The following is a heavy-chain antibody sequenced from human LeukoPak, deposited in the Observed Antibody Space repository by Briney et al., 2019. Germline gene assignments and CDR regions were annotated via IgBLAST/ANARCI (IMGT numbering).Heavy chain of an antibody. CDR1: GGSISSSSYY. Sequence: PSETLSLTCTVSGGSISSSSYYWGWIRQPPGKGLEWIGSIYYSGSTYYNPSLKSRVTMSVDTSKNQFSLKLSPVTAADTAVYYCARLVSAAAGTRVYWGQGTLVSVSS. D-gene: IGHD6-13*01. CDR2: IYYSGST. CDR3: ARLVSAAAGTRVY. V-gene: IGHV4-39*01. J-gene: IGHJ4*02.